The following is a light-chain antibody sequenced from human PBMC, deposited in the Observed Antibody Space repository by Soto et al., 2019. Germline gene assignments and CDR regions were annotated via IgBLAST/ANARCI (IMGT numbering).Light chain of an antibody. CDR1: QSISTY. CDR3: QQCYSTPRT. J-gene: IGKJ1*01. CDR2: AAS. V-gene: IGKV1-39*01. Sequence: DMQMTQSPSSLSASVGDRVTITFRASQSISTYLNWYQQSPGKAPKLLIFAASSLQSGVPSRFSGSGSGTDFTLTISSLQPEDSATYYCQQCYSTPRTFGQGTKVEIK.